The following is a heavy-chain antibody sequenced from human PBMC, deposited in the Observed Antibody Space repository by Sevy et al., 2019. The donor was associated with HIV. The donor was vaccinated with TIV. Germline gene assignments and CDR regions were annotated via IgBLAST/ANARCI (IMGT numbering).Heavy chain of an antibody. J-gene: IGHJ4*02. CDR2: FEPEDAET. D-gene: IGHD3-22*01. Sequence: ASVKVSCKVSGYTLSQLSLHWVRQAPGKGLEWMGSFEPEDAETIYSQKFQGRVTMTEDRSTDTAYMELSSLRSEDTAVYFCATTKDYYDSSGSPFDYWGQGTLVTDSS. CDR1: GYTLSQLS. V-gene: IGHV1-24*01. CDR3: ATTKDYYDSSGSPFDY.